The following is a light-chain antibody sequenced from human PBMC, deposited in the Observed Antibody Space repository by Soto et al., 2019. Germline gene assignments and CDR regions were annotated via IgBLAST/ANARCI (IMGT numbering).Light chain of an antibody. J-gene: IGKJ2*01. CDR1: QGFSTY. Sequence: DIQMTQSPSSLSESVGDRVTISCRASQGFSTYLNWYRQKPGKAPELLIYAESSWQSGVPSRFSGSGSGTDFTLTISNLQPEDFSSYYCQQSYSSPNTFGQGTKLEI. V-gene: IGKV1-39*01. CDR2: AES. CDR3: QQSYSSPNT.